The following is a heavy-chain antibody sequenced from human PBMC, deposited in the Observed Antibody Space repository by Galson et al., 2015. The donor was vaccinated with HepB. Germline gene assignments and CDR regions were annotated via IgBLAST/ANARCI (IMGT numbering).Heavy chain of an antibody. Sequence: PALVKPTQTLTLTCTFSGFSLSTSGVGVGWIRQPPGKALEWLALIYWDDDKRYSPSLKSRLTITKDTSKNQVVLTMTNMDPVDTATYYCAHSILLRDFWSGYYPRSPTFDYWGQGTLVTVSS. CDR1: GFSLSTSGVG. J-gene: IGHJ4*02. D-gene: IGHD3-3*01. CDR3: AHSILLRDFWSGYYPRSPTFDY. CDR2: IYWDDDK. V-gene: IGHV2-5*02.